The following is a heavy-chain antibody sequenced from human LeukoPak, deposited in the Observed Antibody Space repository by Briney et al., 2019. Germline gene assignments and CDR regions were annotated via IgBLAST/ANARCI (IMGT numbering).Heavy chain of an antibody. CDR2: IWSDGSNK. D-gene: IGHD3-10*01. V-gene: IGHV3-33*01. Sequence: GGSLRLSCAASGFTFSDYGIHWVCQAPGKGLEWVAVIWSDGSNKYYADSVKGRFTISRENSKNTLYLRMNSLRVEDTAVYYCVRASGSFDYWGQGTLVTVSS. CDR3: VRASGSFDY. CDR1: GFTFSDYG. J-gene: IGHJ4*02.